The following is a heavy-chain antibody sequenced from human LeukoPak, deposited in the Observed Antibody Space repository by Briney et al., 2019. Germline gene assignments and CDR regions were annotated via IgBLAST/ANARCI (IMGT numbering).Heavy chain of an antibody. Sequence: ASVKVSCKAAGYSFTTFHMNWVRQAPGQGPEWMGWVNPDNGNTGFAQKFQGRVTITQSSSVTTVYMELSSLTSEDTAVYYCARRGLVAGIYDLVYGFDLWGQGTMVTVSS. CDR2: VNPDNGNT. D-gene: IGHD3/OR15-3a*01. CDR3: ARRGLVAGIYDLVYGFDL. CDR1: GYSFTTFH. V-gene: IGHV1-8*03. J-gene: IGHJ3*01.